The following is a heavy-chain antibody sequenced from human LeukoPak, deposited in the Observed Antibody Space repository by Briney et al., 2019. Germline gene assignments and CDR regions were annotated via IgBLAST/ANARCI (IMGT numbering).Heavy chain of an antibody. D-gene: IGHD5-12*01. CDR2: IKQDGSEK. V-gene: IGHV3-7*03. CDR3: AKDSVARNGIYDAFDI. J-gene: IGHJ3*02. CDR1: GFTFSSYW. Sequence: GGSLRLSCAASGFTFSSYWMSWVRQAPGKGLEWVANIKQDGSEKYYVDSVKGRFTISRDNDKNSLYLQMNSLRGQDTAVYYCAKDSVARNGIYDAFDIWGQGTTVTVSS.